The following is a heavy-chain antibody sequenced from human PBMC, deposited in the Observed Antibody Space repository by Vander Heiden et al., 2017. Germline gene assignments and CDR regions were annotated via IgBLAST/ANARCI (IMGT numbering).Heavy chain of an antibody. CDR3: ARGSLEYTSSPLDY. D-gene: IGHD6-13*01. V-gene: IGHV3-21*01. Sequence: EVQLVESGGGRVKPGGSLRLSCAASGFAFSSYSMNWVRQAPGKGLEWVSSISSSSSYIHNADSVKGRFTISRDNAKNSLYLQMNSLRVEDTAVYYCARGSLEYTSSPLDYWGQGTLVTVSS. J-gene: IGHJ4*02. CDR1: GFAFSSYS. CDR2: ISSSSSYI.